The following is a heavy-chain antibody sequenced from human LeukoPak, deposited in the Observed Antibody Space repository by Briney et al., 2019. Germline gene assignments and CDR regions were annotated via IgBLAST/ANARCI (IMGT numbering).Heavy chain of an antibody. CDR3: VRGRATNYFDY. CDR1: GFTFSNFW. D-gene: IGHD1-26*01. V-gene: IGHV3-74*01. J-gene: IGHJ4*02. Sequence: GGSLRLSCAASGFTFSNFWMHWVRQAPGKGLVWVSLIKTDGSSTSYADSVKGRFTISRDNAKNTLYLQMNSLRAEDTAVYYDVRGRATNYFDYWGQGILVTVSS. CDR2: IKTDGSST.